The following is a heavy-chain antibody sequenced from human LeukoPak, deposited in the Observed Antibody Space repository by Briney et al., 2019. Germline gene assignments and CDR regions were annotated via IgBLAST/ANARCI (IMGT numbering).Heavy chain of an antibody. CDR3: ARGYSYGYIRY. CDR2: IYDGGST. J-gene: IGHJ4*02. Sequence: PGGSLRLSCAASGFTVSSNYMNWVRQAPGKGLEWVSVIYDGGSTDYADSVKGRFTISRDNSKTMLYLQMNSLRAEDTAVYYCARGYSYGYIRYWGQGTLVTVSS. D-gene: IGHD5-18*01. V-gene: IGHV3-66*01. CDR1: GFTVSSNY.